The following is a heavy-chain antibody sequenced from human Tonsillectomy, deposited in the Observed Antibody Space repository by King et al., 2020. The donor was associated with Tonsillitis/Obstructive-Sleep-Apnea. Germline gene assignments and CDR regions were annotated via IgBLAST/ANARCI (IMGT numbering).Heavy chain of an antibody. D-gene: IGHD3-22*01. CDR2: ISYDGSNK. Sequence: VQLVESGGGVVQPGRSLRLSCAASGFTFSSYAMHWVRQAPGKGLEWVAVISYDGSNKYYADSVNGRFTISRDNSKNTLNLQMNSLRAEDTAVYYCARDYYDSSGYSGGIDYWGQGTLVTVSS. CDR1: GFTFSSYA. CDR3: ARDYYDSSGYSGGIDY. J-gene: IGHJ4*02. V-gene: IGHV3-30*04.